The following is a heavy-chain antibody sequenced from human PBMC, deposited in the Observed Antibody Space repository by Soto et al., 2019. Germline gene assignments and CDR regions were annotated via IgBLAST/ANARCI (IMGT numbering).Heavy chain of an antibody. CDR3: ASHIVVVTANLYNWFDP. J-gene: IGHJ5*02. Sequence: SETLSLTCTVSGGSISSSIYYWGWIRQPPGKGLEWIGSIYYSGSTYYNPSLKSRVTISVDTSKNQFSLKLSSVTAADTAVYYCASHIVVVTANLYNWFDPWGQGTLVTVSS. D-gene: IGHD2-21*02. CDR2: IYYSGST. CDR1: GGSISSSIYY. V-gene: IGHV4-39*01.